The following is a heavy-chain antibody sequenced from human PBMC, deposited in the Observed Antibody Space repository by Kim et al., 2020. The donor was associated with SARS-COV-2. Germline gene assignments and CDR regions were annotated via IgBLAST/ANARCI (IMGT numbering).Heavy chain of an antibody. CDR3: ARGGWGSYYPYYYYYGMDV. D-gene: IGHD1-26*01. V-gene: IGHV4-59*09. J-gene: IGHJ6*02. Sequence: SRVTISVDTSKNQFSLKLSSGTAADTAVYYCARGGWGSYYPYYYYYGMDVWGQGTTVTVSS.